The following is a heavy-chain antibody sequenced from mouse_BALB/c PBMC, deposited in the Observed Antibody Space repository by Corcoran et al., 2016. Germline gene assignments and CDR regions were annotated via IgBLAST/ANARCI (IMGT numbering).Heavy chain of an antibody. CDR2: INTHSGVP. Sequence: QIQLVQSGPELKKPGETVRSSCKASGYTFTTAGMQWVQKMPGKGLKWIGWINTHSGVPKYAEDFKGRFAFSLETSASTAYLQISNLKNEDTATYFCARSPPTGTGFDYWGQGTTLTVSS. CDR1: GYTFTTAG. CDR3: ARSPPTGTGFDY. J-gene: IGHJ2*01. D-gene: IGHD4-1*02. V-gene: IGHV9-4*02.